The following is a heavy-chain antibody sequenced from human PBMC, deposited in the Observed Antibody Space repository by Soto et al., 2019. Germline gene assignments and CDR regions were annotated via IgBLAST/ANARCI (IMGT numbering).Heavy chain of an antibody. Sequence: GGSLRLSCAASGFTFSSYAMSWVRQAPGRGLEWVSTFTNYGATYYADSVKGRFTISRDNSKNTLYLQMNSLRAEDTAVYYCAREFASGSPNYDYWGLGTLVTVSS. CDR2: FTNYGAT. CDR1: GFTFSSYA. J-gene: IGHJ4*02. CDR3: AREFASGSPNYDY. V-gene: IGHV3-23*01. D-gene: IGHD3-10*01.